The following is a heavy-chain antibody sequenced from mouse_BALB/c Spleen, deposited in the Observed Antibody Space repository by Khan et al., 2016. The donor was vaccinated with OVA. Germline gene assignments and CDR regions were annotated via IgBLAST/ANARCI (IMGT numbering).Heavy chain of an antibody. Sequence: QVRLQQSGPELVKPGASVKMSCKASGYSFTDDIISWVKQRTGQSLQWIGEIYPGGGSIYYNEKFKGKASLTADKSSNKAYMQVSSLTSEDSAVYFSARWAYCSNYPGFAYWGQGTLVTVST. CDR1: GYSFTDDI. CDR3: ARWAYCSNYPGFAY. J-gene: IGHJ3*01. D-gene: IGHD2-5*01. V-gene: IGHV1-77*01. CDR2: IYPGGGSI.